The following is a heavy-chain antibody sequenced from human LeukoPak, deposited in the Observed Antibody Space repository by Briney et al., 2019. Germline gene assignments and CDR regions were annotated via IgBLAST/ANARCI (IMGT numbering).Heavy chain of an antibody. CDR3: TRSRWELGYCSSTSCYRGPDYYYGMDV. Sequence: PGRSLRLSCAASGFTFSSYGMHWVRQASGKGLEWVGRIRSKANSYATAYAASVKGRFTISRDDSKNTAYLQMNSLKTEDTAVYYCTRSRWELGYCSSTSCYRGPDYYYGMDVWGQGTTVTVSS. CDR1: GFTFSSYG. V-gene: IGHV3-73*01. J-gene: IGHJ6*02. D-gene: IGHD2-2*02. CDR2: IRSKANSYAT.